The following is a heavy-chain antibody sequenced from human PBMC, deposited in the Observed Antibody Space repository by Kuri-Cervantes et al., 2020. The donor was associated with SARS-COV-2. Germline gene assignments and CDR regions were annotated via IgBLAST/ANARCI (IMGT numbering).Heavy chain of an antibody. J-gene: IGHJ4*02. CDR3: ARGSSSHRPFDY. V-gene: IGHV4-30-2*01. CDR2: IYHSGST. D-gene: IGHD6-6*01. CDR1: GGSISSGGYY. Sequence: SETLSLTCTVSGGSISSGGYYWSWIRQPPGKGLEWIGYIYHSGSTYYNPSLKSRVTISVDTSKNQFSLKLSSVTAADTAVYYCARGSSSHRPFDYWGQGTLVTVSS.